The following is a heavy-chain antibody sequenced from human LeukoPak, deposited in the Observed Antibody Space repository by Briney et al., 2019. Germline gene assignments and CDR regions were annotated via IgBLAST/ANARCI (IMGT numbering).Heavy chain of an antibody. CDR1: GYSISSGYY. CDR2: IYHSGST. V-gene: IGHV4-38-2*02. Sequence: PSETLSLTCTVSGYSISSGYYWGWIRQPPGKGLEWIGSIYHSGSTYYNPSLKSRVTISVDTSKNQFSLKLSSVTAADTAVYYCARGLRYCSSTSCLFFDYWGQGALVTVSS. D-gene: IGHD2-2*01. J-gene: IGHJ4*02. CDR3: ARGLRYCSSTSCLFFDY.